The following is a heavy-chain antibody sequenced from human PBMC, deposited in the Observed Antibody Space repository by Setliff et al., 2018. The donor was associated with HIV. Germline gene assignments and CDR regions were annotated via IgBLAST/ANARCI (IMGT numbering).Heavy chain of an antibody. CDR3: AKKTAAYTSGSWLHY. CDR1: GLTFSSYA. V-gene: IGHV3-23*01. Sequence: GGSLRLSCASSGLTFSSYAMTWVRQAPGKGLECVAVISGSGGDTYYADSVKGRFVISREKSKSTLYLQMNSLRAEDTAVYYCAKKTAAYTSGSWLHYWGQGTLVTVSS. D-gene: IGHD3-10*01. J-gene: IGHJ4*02. CDR2: ISGSGGDT.